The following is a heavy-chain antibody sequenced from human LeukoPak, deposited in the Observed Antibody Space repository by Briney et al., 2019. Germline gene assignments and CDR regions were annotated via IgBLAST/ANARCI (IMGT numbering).Heavy chain of an antibody. Sequence: PSETLSLTCTVSGGSISGFYWSWIRQPPGKGLEWIGYIYYSGSAKYNPSLQSRVTISVHTSENQFSLKLKLTSVTAADTAVYYCARATSTVQMNWGHGTLVTVSS. J-gene: IGHJ4*01. CDR2: IYYSGSA. CDR3: ARATSTVQMN. D-gene: IGHD4-17*01. V-gene: IGHV4-59*01. CDR1: GGSISGFY.